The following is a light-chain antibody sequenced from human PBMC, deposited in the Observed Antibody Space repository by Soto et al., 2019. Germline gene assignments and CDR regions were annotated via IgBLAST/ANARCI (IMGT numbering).Light chain of an antibody. Sequence: QSVLTQPRSVSGSPGQSVTISCTGTSSDVGGYNYVSWYQQHPGKAPKLMIYDVSKRPSGVPDRFSGSKSGNTASLTISGLQAEDVADYYCCSYAGSYTLVVFGGGTKVTVL. J-gene: IGLJ2*01. CDR3: CSYAGSYTLVV. CDR1: SSDVGGYNY. CDR2: DVS. V-gene: IGLV2-11*01.